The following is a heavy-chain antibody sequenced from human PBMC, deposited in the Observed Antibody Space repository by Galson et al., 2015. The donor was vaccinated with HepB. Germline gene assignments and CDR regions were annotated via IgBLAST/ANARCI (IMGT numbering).Heavy chain of an antibody. Sequence: SVKVSCKVSGYTFTSYGISWVRQAPGQGLEWMGWISAYNGNTNYAQKLQGRVTMTTDTSTSTAYMELRSLRSDDTAVYYCARASGHIMITFGGVAGGAFDIWGQGTMVTVSS. CDR2: ISAYNGNT. CDR1: GYTFTSYG. J-gene: IGHJ3*02. D-gene: IGHD3-16*01. V-gene: IGHV1-18*04. CDR3: ARASGHIMITFGGVAGGAFDI.